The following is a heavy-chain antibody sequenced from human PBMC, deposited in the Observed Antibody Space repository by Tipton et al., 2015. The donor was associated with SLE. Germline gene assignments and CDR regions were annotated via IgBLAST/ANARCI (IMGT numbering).Heavy chain of an antibody. Sequence: SLRLSCEASGFNLFSYTMTWVRQAPGKGLDWVSSISSMSTYINYADSGKGRFTISRDNAKNSLYLQMDSLRDEDTAVYYCARENDDNDYWGQGTLVTVSS. CDR1: GFNLFSYT. V-gene: IGHV3-21*01. CDR3: ARENDDNDY. D-gene: IGHD1-1*01. CDR2: ISSMSTYI. J-gene: IGHJ4*02.